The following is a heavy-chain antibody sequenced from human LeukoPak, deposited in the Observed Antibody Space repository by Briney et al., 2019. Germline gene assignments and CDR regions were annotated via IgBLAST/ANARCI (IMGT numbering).Heavy chain of an antibody. D-gene: IGHD3-10*01. CDR2: ISYDGSNK. J-gene: IGHJ4*02. CDR1: GFTFSSYA. Sequence: GGSLRLSCAASGFTFSSYAMHWVRQAPGKGLEWVAVISYDGSNKYYADSVKGRFTISRDNSKNTLYLQMNSLRAEDTAVYYCASGSLPDYWGQGTLVTVSS. CDR3: ASGSLPDY. V-gene: IGHV3-30*04.